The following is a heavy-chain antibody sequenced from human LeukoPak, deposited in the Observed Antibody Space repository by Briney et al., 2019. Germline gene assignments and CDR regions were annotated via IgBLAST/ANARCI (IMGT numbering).Heavy chain of an antibody. D-gene: IGHD1-26*01. V-gene: IGHV4-59*08. CDR1: GGSISSYY. CDR2: IYYSGST. J-gene: IGHJ4*02. Sequence: SETLSLTCTVSGGSISSYYWSWIRQPPGKGLEWIGYIYYSGSTNYNPSLKSRVTISVDTSKNQFSLKLSSVTAADTAVYYGARSLGAAIDYWGQGTLVTVSS. CDR3: ARSLGAAIDY.